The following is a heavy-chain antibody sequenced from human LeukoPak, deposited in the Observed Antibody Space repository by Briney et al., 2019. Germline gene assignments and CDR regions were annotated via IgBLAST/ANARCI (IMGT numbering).Heavy chain of an antibody. CDR3: AREPPGVQVVTLAYYYYYGMDV. Sequence: GGSLRLSCAASGFTFSSYAMHWVRQAPGKGLEWVAVISYDGSNKYYADSVKGRFTISRDNSKNTLYLQMNSLRAEDTAVYYCAREPPGVQVVTLAYYYYYGMDVWGQGTTVTVSS. D-gene: IGHD4-23*01. J-gene: IGHJ6*02. CDR1: GFTFSSYA. V-gene: IGHV3-30-3*01. CDR2: ISYDGSNK.